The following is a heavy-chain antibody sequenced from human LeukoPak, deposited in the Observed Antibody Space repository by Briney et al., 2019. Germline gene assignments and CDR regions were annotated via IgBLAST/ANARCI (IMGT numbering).Heavy chain of an antibody. Sequence: SETLSLTCTVSGYSISSGYYWGWIRQPPRKGLEWIGSIHHSGLTYYNPSLESRVTMSVDKTKNQFPLKLTSVTAADTAVYFCGRGYYSLDKWFDPWGQGALVTVSS. J-gene: IGHJ5*02. CDR3: GRGYYSLDKWFDP. D-gene: IGHD3-10*01. CDR1: GYSISSGYY. V-gene: IGHV4-38-2*02. CDR2: IHHSGLT.